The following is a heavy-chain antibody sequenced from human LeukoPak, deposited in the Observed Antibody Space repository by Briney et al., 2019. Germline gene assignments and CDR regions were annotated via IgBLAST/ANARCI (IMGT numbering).Heavy chain of an antibody. V-gene: IGHV3-23*01. CDR1: GFTFSSYA. CDR2: LSGSGENT. D-gene: IGHD2-2*01. J-gene: IGHJ6*04. CDR3: AKVWCSSTSCHGGAMMDV. Sequence: PGGSLRLSCAASGFTFSSYAMSWVRQAPGKGLEWVSGLSGSGENTIYADSVKGRFTISRDNSKNTMFLQMNSLRAEDTAVYYCAKVWCSSTSCHGGAMMDVWGKGTTVTVSS.